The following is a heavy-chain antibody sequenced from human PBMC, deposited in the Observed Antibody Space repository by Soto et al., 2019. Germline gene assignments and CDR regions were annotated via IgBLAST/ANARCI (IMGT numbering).Heavy chain of an antibody. J-gene: IGHJ4*02. CDR1: GYSFTTYL. CDR3: ATKDDASNSVDF. V-gene: IGHV5-51*01. D-gene: IGHD4-4*01. Sequence: PGESLKISCKASGYSFTTYLIDWVRQMPGKGLEWLGIIYPGDSDTRYSPSFQGQVTISADKSISTAYLQWSSLKASDSAMFYSATKDDASNSVDFWGQVTLVTVSS. CDR2: IYPGDSDT.